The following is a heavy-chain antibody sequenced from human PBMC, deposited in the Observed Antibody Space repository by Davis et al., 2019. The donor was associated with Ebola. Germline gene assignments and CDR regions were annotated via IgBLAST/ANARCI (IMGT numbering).Heavy chain of an antibody. D-gene: IGHD2-2*01. V-gene: IGHV1-2*02. J-gene: IGHJ4*02. CDR3: ARGPAANAPLDY. CDR1: GYTFIYYY. CDR2: INPKSGAT. Sequence: ASVKLSCKAFGYTFIYYYINWVRQTPGQGLEWMGRINPKSGATTYAQRFQGRVTMTRDTSSGTAYMDLGSLKSDDTAVYYCARGPAANAPLDYWGQGTLVTVSS.